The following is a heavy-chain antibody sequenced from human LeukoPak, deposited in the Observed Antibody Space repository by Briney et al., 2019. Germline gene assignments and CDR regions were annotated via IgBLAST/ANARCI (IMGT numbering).Heavy chain of an antibody. CDR3: ARETPGAGHFDY. Sequence: GGSLRLSCAASGFTFGDYAMHWVRQAPGKGLVWVSHIKTDGSTTAYADSVKGRFTISRDNAKNTLYLQMNSLRAEDTAVYYCARETPGAGHFDYWGQGSLVTVSS. D-gene: IGHD7-27*01. J-gene: IGHJ4*02. V-gene: IGHV3-74*01. CDR1: GFTFGDYA. CDR2: IKTDGSTT.